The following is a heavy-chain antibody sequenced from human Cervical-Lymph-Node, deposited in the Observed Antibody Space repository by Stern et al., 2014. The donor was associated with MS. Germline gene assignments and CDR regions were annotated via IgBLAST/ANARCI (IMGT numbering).Heavy chain of an antibody. CDR2: ISRSGTTI. V-gene: IGHV3-11*01. Sequence: VQLEESGGGLVKPGGSLRLSCAASGFIFSDHYMSWIRQAPGQGLEWVSYISRSGTTINYAESVKGRFTISRDDAKNSLHLQMNSLRVEDTAVYYCARVGIKMVYAMDSWGQGVRVTVSS. J-gene: IGHJ4*02. CDR3: ARVGIKMVYAMDS. D-gene: IGHD2-8*01. CDR1: GFIFSDHY.